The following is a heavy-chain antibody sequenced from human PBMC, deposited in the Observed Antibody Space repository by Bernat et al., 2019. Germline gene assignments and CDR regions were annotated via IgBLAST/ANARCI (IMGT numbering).Heavy chain of an antibody. V-gene: IGHV3-33*01. Sequence: QIQLVESGGGVVQPGRSLRLSCAASGFTFSSYGMHWVRQAPGKGLEWVAVIWYDGSNKYYADSVKVRFTISRDNSKNTLYLQMNSLRAEDTAVYYCARDPWTSGCSGGSCFFGVPDYWGQGTLVTVSS. CDR1: GFTFSSYG. CDR3: ARDPWTSGCSGGSCFFGVPDY. D-gene: IGHD2-15*01. CDR2: IWYDGSNK. J-gene: IGHJ4*02.